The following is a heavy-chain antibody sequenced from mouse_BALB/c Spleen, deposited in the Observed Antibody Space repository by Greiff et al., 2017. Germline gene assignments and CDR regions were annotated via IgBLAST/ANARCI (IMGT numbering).Heavy chain of an antibody. CDR2: ISSGGSYT. Sequence: DVKLVESGGDLVKPGGSLKLSCAASGFTFSSYGMSWVRQTPDKRLEWVATISSGGSYTYYPDSVKGRFTISRDNAKNTLYLQMSSLKSEDTAMYYCASHEAWFAYWGQGTLVTVSA. CDR1: GFTFSSYG. J-gene: IGHJ3*01. CDR3: ASHEAWFAY. V-gene: IGHV5-6*02.